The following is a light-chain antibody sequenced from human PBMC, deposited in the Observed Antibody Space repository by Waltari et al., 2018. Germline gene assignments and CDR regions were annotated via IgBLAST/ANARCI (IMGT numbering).Light chain of an antibody. CDR3: QKYGGSPPYT. V-gene: IGKV3-20*01. CDR1: QSVSSSH. CDR2: TTS. Sequence: ETVLTQSPGTLSLSPGERATLSCRASQSVSSSHLAWYQQKPGQAPMVLIYTTSNRATGIPDRYSGSGSGTDFTLTISRLEAEDFAVYYCQKYGGSPPYTFGLGTKLEIK. J-gene: IGKJ2*01.